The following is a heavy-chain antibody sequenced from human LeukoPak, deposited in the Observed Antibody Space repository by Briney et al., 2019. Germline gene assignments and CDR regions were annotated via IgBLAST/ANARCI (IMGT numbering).Heavy chain of an antibody. CDR3: ARGFDGPNAFDI. CDR2: ISYSGST. CDR1: GGSFTPYY. J-gene: IGHJ3*02. Sequence: SETLSLTCTVSGGSFTPYYWSWIRQPPGRGLEWIGHISYSGSTNYNPSLKSRVTVSIDTSKNQVSLKLSSMTAADTAVYYCARGFDGPNAFDIWGQGTMVTVSS. V-gene: IGHV4-59*01. D-gene: IGHD3-9*01.